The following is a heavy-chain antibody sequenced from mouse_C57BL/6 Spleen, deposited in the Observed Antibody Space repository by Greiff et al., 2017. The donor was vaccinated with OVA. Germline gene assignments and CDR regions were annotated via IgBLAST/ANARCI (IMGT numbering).Heavy chain of an antibody. V-gene: IGHV3-1*01. CDR3: AGTGTKAWLAY. Sequence: EVKLVESGPGLVKPSQSLSLTCTVTGYSITSGYVWHWIRHFPGNKLEWMGYISYSGSTNYNPYLKSRISITHDTSKHHFFLKLTSVSTEDSATDCRAGTGTKAWLAYWGQGTLVTVSA. CDR1: GYSITSGYV. J-gene: IGHJ3*01. CDR2: ISYSGST. D-gene: IGHD4-1*01.